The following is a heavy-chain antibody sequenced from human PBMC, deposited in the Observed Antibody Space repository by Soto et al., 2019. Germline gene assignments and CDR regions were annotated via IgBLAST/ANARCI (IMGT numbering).Heavy chain of an antibody. CDR3: ARDWACTSTTCYEEYFDY. J-gene: IGHJ4*02. CDR2: ISHDNGYT. Sequence: QVQLVQSAAEVKKPGASVKVSCKASGYTFTTFGITWVRQAPGQGLEWMGWISHDNGYTNYAQKLQGRVTMTTDTLTSTAYMELRSLRSDDTAVYYCARDWACTSTTCYEEYFDYWGQGTLVTVSS. CDR1: GYTFTTFG. D-gene: IGHD2-2*01. V-gene: IGHV1-18*01.